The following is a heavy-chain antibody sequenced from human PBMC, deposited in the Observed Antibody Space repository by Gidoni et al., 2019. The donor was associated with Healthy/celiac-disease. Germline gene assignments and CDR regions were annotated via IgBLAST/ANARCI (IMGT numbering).Heavy chain of an antibody. CDR2: ISSSSSYI. Sequence: EVQLVESGGGLFKPGGSLRPSWRASGVTFSRYSMNWVRQAPGKGLEWVSSISSSSSYIYYADSVKGRFTISRDNAKNSLYLQMNSLRAEDTAVYYCVGVRGVIIRDRWGQGTLVTVSS. V-gene: IGHV3-21*01. CDR3: VGVRGVIIRDR. D-gene: IGHD3-10*01. CDR1: GVTFSRYS. J-gene: IGHJ5*02.